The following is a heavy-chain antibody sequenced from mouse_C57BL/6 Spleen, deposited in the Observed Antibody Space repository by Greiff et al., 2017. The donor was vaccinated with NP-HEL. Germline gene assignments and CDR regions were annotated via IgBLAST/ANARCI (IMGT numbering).Heavy chain of an antibody. CDR1: GFSLTSYG. J-gene: IGHJ1*03. CDR2: IWSDGST. CDR3: ARGNYGSGGYFDV. Sequence: VMLVESGPGLVAPSQCLSITCTVSGFSLTSYGVHWVRQPPGKGLEWLVVIWSDGSTTYNSALKSRLSISKDNSKSQVFLKMNSLQTDDTAMYYCARGNYGSGGYFDVWGTGTTVTVSS. V-gene: IGHV2-6*03. D-gene: IGHD1-1*01.